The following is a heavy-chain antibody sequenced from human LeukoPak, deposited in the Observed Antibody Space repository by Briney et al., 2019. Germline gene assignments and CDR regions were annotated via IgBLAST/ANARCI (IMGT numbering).Heavy chain of an antibody. V-gene: IGHV3-7*03. CDR2: IKQDGSGK. J-gene: IGHJ5*02. D-gene: IGHD6-6*01. CDR3: ARDGPYSSSATHPP. Sequence: GGSLRLSCAASGFTFSSYWMSWVRQAPGKGLEWVANIKQDGSGKYYVGSVKGRFTISRDNAKNSLYLQMNGLRAEDTAVYYCARDGPYSSSATHPPWGQGTLVTVSS. CDR1: GFTFSSYW.